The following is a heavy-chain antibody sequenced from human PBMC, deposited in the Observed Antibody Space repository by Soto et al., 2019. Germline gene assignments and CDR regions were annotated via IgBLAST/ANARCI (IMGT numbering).Heavy chain of an antibody. V-gene: IGHV3-33*01. CDR1: GFTFSSYG. J-gene: IGHJ4*02. Sequence: QVQLVESGGGVVQPGRSLRLSCAASGFTFSSYGMHWVRQAPGKGLEWVAVIWYDGSNKYYADSVKGRFTISRDNSKNTLYLQMNSLSAEDTAVYYCARSLSSGCYVSFSPFDYWGQGTLVTVSS. CDR3: ARSLSSGCYVSFSPFDY. D-gene: IGHD6-19*01. CDR2: IWYDGSNK.